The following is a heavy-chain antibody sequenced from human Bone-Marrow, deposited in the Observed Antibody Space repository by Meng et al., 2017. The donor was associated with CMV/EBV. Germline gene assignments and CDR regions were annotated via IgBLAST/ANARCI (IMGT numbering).Heavy chain of an antibody. Sequence: GGSLRLSCAGSGFTLSSYDMNWVRQAPGKGLEWVSYTSRDGTTIDPAESVKARFSTSRDNAKNSLYLQINSLRAEDTAVYYCASGFSGYDRSYDYHYGMDVWGQGTTVTVSS. CDR3: ASGFSGYDRSYDYHYGMDV. V-gene: IGHV3-48*03. CDR2: TSRDGTTI. CDR1: GFTLSSYD. D-gene: IGHD5-12*01. J-gene: IGHJ6*02.